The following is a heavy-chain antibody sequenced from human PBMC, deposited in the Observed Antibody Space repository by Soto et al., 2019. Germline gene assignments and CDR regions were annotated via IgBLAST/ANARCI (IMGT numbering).Heavy chain of an antibody. V-gene: IGHV3-21*01. CDR1: GFTFRSFT. D-gene: IGHD6-6*01. CDR3: ARDFVAANYYYYYGMDV. Sequence: GASLRLSCAASGFTFRSFTMNWVRQAPGKGLEWVSSISSSSSYIYYADSVKGRFTISRDNAKNSLYLQMNSLRAEDTAVYYCARDFVAANYYYYYGMDVWAQGTTVTVSS. J-gene: IGHJ6*02. CDR2: ISSSSSYI.